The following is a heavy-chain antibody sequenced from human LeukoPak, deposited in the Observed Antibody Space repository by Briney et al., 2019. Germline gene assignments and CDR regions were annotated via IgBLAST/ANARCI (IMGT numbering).Heavy chain of an antibody. J-gene: IGHJ5*02. D-gene: IGHD4-23*01. V-gene: IGHV1-2*02. Sequence: ASVKVSCKASGYTFTGYYMHWVRQAPGQGLEWMGWINPNSGGTNYAQKFQGRVTMTRDTSITTAYMELSRLRSDDTAVYYCARDNSVEDTAWWFDPWGQGTLVTVSS. CDR3: ARDNSVEDTAWWFDP. CDR1: GYTFTGYY. CDR2: INPNSGGT.